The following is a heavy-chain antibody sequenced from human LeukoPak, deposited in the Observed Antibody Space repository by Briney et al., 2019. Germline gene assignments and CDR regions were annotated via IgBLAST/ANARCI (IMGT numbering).Heavy chain of an antibody. CDR2: IWYDRSNK. V-gene: IGHV3-33*06. CDR3: AKVLVGNDAFDI. CDR1: GFTFSSYG. D-gene: IGHD2-2*01. Sequence: SGGSLRLSCAASGFTFSSYGMHWVRQAPGKGLEWVAVIWYDRSNKYYADSVKGRFTISRDNSKNTLYLQMNSLRAEDTAVYYCAKVLVGNDAFDIWGQGTMVTVSS. J-gene: IGHJ3*02.